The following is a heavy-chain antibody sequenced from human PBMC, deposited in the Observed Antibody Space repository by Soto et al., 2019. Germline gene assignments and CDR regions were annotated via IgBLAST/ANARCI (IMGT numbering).Heavy chain of an antibody. V-gene: IGHV3-23*01. CDR1: GLTFSNYA. Sequence: PGGSLRLSCATSGLTFSNYAMSWVRQAPGGGLEWVSSMSGSSSTTYYADSVRGRFTISRDRSKNTLYLQMSSLRAEDTALYYCAKNQEQELQRVIDFWGQGTLVTVSS. CDR2: MSGSSSTT. J-gene: IGHJ4*02. D-gene: IGHD1-7*01. CDR3: AKNQEQELQRVIDF.